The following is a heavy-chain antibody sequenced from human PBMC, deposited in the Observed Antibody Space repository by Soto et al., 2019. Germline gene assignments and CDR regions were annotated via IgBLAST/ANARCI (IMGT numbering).Heavy chain of an antibody. J-gene: IGHJ3*02. Sequence: QVQLQESGPGLVKPSQTLSLTCTVSGGSISSGDYYWSWIRQAPGKGLEWIGYIYYSGSTYYNPSLKSLVTISVDTSKNQFSLKLSSVTAADTAVYYCARDRATSVAFDIWGQGTMVTVSS. V-gene: IGHV4-30-4*01. D-gene: IGHD1-1*01. CDR2: IYYSGST. CDR3: ARDRATSVAFDI. CDR1: GGSISSGDYY.